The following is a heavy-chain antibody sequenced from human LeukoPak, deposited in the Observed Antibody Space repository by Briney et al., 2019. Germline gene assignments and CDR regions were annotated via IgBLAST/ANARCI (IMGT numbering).Heavy chain of an antibody. J-gene: IGHJ4*02. D-gene: IGHD3-10*01. CDR3: ARGGGSGSSTLYYFDY. Sequence: GGSLRLSCAASGFTFSSYSMSWIRQAPGKGLEWVSYISSSGSTIYYADSVKGRFTISRDNAKNSLYLQMNSLRAEDTAVYYCARGGGSGSSTLYYFDYWGQGTLVTVSS. CDR2: ISSSGSTI. CDR1: GFTFSSYS. V-gene: IGHV3-48*04.